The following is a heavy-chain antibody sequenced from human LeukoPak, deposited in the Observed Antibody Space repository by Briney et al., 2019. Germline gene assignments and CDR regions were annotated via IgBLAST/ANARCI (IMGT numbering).Heavy chain of an antibody. CDR3: ARSRAPNPPDY. J-gene: IGHJ4*02. D-gene: IGHD1-14*01. CDR1: GGTFSSYA. V-gene: IGHV1-69*04. Sequence: SVKVSCKASGGTFSSYAISWVRQAPGQGLEWMGRIIPILGIANYAQKFQGRVTITRNTSISTAYMELSSLRSEDTAVYYCARSRAPNPPDYWGQGTLVTVSS. CDR2: IIPILGIA.